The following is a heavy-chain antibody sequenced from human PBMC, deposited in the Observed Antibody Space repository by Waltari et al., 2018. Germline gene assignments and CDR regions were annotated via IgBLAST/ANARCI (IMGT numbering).Heavy chain of an antibody. D-gene: IGHD4-17*01. V-gene: IGHV3-21*01. J-gene: IGHJ3*02. Sequence: EVQLVESGGGLVKPGGSLRLSCAASGFTFSSYSMNWVRQAPGKGLECVSSISSSSSYIYYADSVKGRFTISRDNSKNTLYLQMNSLRAEDTAVYYCAREAYGERAFDIWGQGTMVTVSS. CDR3: AREAYGERAFDI. CDR1: GFTFSSYS. CDR2: ISSSSSYI.